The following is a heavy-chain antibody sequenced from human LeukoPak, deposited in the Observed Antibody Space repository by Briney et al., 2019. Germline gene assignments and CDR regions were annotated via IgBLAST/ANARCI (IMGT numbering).Heavy chain of an antibody. V-gene: IGHV4-39*01. D-gene: IGHD5-18*01. CDR2: IYYSGST. J-gene: IGHJ4*02. CDR1: GGSISSSSYY. Sequence: SETLSPTCTVSGGSISSSSYYWGWIRQPPGKGLEWIGSIYYSGSTYYNPSLKSRVTISVDTSKNQFSLKLSSVTAADTAVYYCATTGSGYRPIDYWGQGTLVTVSS. CDR3: ATTGSGYRPIDY.